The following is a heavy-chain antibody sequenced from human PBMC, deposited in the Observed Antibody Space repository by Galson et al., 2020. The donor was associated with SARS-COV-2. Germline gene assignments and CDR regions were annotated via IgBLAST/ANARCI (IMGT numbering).Heavy chain of an antibody. D-gene: IGHD6-19*01. CDR3: TTDASSSGWYPTINFSYFYGMDV. CDR1: GFTFSDAW. Sequence: GESLKISCAASGFTFSDAWVSWVRQAPGKGLEWVGRIKRTSDGGTTDYGAPVKGRFAISRDDSRNTLYLQMTSLTMEDSGVYFCTTDASSSGWYPTINFSYFYGMDVWGQGTTVTVSS. CDR2: IKRTSDGGTT. J-gene: IGHJ6*02. V-gene: IGHV3-15*01.